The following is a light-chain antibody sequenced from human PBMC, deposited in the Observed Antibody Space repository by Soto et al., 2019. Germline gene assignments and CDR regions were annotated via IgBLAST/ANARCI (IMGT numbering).Light chain of an antibody. CDR3: QLYGSSPFT. CDR2: GAS. J-gene: IGKJ3*01. Sequence: EIVLTQSPGTLSLFPGERATLSCRASQSVSSSYLAWYQQKPGQAPRLLVYGASSRATGIPDRFSGSGSGTDLTLTISRVEPEDFAVYYCQLYGSSPFTFGPGTRVDIK. V-gene: IGKV3-20*01. CDR1: QSVSSSY.